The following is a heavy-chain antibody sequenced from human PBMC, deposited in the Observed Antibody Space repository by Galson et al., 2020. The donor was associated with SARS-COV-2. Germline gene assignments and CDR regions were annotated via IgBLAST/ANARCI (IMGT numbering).Heavy chain of an antibody. CDR2: IKHSGST. CDR1: VRSFSGYY. J-gene: IGHJ6*03. CDR3: ARVRSITIFVSDYYCYLDV. V-gene: IGHV4-34*01. Sequence: SQTPSLTCAVYVRSFSGYYWSWIRQPPGQGLEWIGEIKHSGSTNYNPSLKSRVTISVDTSKNQFSLKLNSVTAADTAVYYCARVRSITIFVSDYYCYLDVWGKGTTVTVSS. D-gene: IGHD3-3*01.